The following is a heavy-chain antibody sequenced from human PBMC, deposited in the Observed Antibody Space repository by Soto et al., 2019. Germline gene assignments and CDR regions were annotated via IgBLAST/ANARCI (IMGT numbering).Heavy chain of an antibody. CDR1: GGTFSSYA. D-gene: IGHD1-26*01. CDR3: ARGKGGATYWFDP. CDR2: IIPIFGKA. J-gene: IGHJ5*02. Sequence: QVQLVQSGAEVKKPGSSVKVSCKASGGTFSSYAISWVRQAPGQGLEWMGGIIPIFGKANYAQKLTGRVTITADKSTSTAYMELSSLSSEDTAVYYCARGKGGATYWFDPWGQGTLVTVSS. V-gene: IGHV1-69*06.